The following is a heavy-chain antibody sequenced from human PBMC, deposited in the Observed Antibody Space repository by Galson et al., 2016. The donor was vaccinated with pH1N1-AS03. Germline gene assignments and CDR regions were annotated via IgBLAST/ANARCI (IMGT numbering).Heavy chain of an antibody. J-gene: IGHJ4*02. CDR1: GYTFTSYG. CDR3: ARDLGGGIIKEAY. D-gene: IGHD3-10*01. Sequence: SVKVSCKASGYTFTSYGISWVRQAPGQGLEWMGWISGDNGNTNYAQKFQGRVTMTTDTSTSTAYMELRSLRFDDTAVFYCARDLGGGIIKEAYWGQGTLVTVSS. CDR2: ISGDNGNT. V-gene: IGHV1-18*04.